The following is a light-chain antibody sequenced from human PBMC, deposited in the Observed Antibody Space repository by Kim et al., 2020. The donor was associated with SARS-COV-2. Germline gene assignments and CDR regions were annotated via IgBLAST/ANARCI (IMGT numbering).Light chain of an antibody. V-gene: IGKV1-27*01. J-gene: IGKJ4*01. Sequence: DIQMTQSPSSLSSSVGDRVTITCRASQAISNYLAWYQQKPGRVPKLLIYAASTLQSGVPSRFSGSGSGAEFTLTISSLQPEDVGTYYCQKYNSVPLTFGGGTKVEIK. CDR2: AAS. CDR3: QKYNSVPLT. CDR1: QAISNY.